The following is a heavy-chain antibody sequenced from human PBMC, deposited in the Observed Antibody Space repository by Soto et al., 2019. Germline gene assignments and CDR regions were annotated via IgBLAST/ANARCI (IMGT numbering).Heavy chain of an antibody. CDR1: EFTFANAW. V-gene: IGHV3-15*01. CDR3: TSLYYGH. CDR2: IKSKADGGTT. Sequence: EVQLVESGGDLVKPGGSLRLSCAASEFTFANAWISWVRQAPGKGLEWVGRIKSKADGGTTDYAAPVKGRFTISRDESQNTLYLQMNSLKTADTAFYYSTSLYYGHWGQGTLVTVSS. D-gene: IGHD4-17*01. J-gene: IGHJ4*02.